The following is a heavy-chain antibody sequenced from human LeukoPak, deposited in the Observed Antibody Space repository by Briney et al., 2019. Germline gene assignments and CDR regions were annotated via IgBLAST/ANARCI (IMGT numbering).Heavy chain of an antibody. V-gene: IGHV3-23*01. CDR3: SKRYLSDSSAYLGSINY. CDR2: VSGSGMST. Sequence: PGGALRLSCAASGFAFSSHAMSWVRQAPGKGLEWVSSVSGSGMSTYYADSVKGRFTISRDNSKSTVYLQMYSPRAEDTAVYYTSKRYLSDSSAYLGSINYGGQGTLVTVS. CDR1: GFAFSSHA. J-gene: IGHJ4*02. D-gene: IGHD3-22*01.